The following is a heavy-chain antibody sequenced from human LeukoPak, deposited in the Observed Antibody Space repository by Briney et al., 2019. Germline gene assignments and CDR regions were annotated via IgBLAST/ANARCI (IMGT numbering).Heavy chain of an antibody. CDR1: GFTFSTYS. D-gene: IGHD3-3*01. CDR3: AKPYDFWSGPYYFDY. Sequence: GGSLRLSCAASGFTFSTYSMSWVRQAPGKGLEWVSAISGSGGSTYYADSVKGRFTISRDNSKNTLYLQMNSLRAEDTAVYYCAKPYDFWSGPYYFDYWGQGTPVTVSS. CDR2: ISGSGGST. J-gene: IGHJ4*02. V-gene: IGHV3-23*01.